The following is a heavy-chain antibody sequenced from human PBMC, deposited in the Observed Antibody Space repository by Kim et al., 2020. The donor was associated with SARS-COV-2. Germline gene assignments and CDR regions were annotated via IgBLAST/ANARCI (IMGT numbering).Heavy chain of an antibody. CDR1: GFTFSSYD. CDR3: ARAGGSGSGSWDY. Sequence: GGSLRLSCAASGFTFSSYDMHWVRQATGKGLEWVSAIGTAGDTYYPGSVKGRFTISRENAKNSLYLQMNSLRAGDTAVYYCARAGGSGSGSWDYWGQGTLVTVSS. V-gene: IGHV3-13*01. CDR2: IGTAGDT. J-gene: IGHJ4*02. D-gene: IGHD3-10*01.